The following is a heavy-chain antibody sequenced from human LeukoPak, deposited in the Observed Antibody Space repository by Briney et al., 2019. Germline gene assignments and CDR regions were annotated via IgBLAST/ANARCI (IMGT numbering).Heavy chain of an antibody. CDR1: GFTFSDYY. CDR3: ARDRLGDYDHSGYYDK. Sequence: GGSLRLSCAASGFTFSDYYISSIRQAPGKWLEWVSYICDRGRTIYYAESVKGRLTISRNNAKNSVYLQMNNLRAEDTAVYYCARDRLGDYDHSGYYDKWGQGTLVTVSS. CDR2: ICDRGRTI. D-gene: IGHD3-22*01. J-gene: IGHJ4*02. V-gene: IGHV3-11*01.